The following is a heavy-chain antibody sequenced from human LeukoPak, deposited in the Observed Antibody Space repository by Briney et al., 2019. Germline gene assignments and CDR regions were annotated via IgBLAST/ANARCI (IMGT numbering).Heavy chain of an antibody. CDR3: ARDHDWAFDL. J-gene: IGHJ4*02. V-gene: IGHV3-48*02. CDR1: RFPFGSYV. D-gene: IGHD3-9*01. CDR2: INHNAEMI. Sequence: GGSLRLSCEGSRFPFGSYVMSWVRQAPGKGLEWIAYINHNAEMIFYPDFVKGRFTISRDNPKKSLYLQMSALRYEDTAIYYCARDHDWAFDLWGQGTLATVSS.